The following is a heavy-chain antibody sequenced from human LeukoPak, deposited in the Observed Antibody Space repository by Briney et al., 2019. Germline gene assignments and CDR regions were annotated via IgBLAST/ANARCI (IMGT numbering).Heavy chain of an antibody. D-gene: IGHD5-12*01. Sequence: GGSLRLSCVASGFTFGKYWMSWVRQPPGKGLEWVADIKEDGSVKYCVDSVKGRFTISRDNTKNALYLQMNSLRADDTAVYFCARDSTWQLDYWGQGTLITVSS. CDR2: IKEDGSVK. J-gene: IGHJ4*02. V-gene: IGHV3-7*03. CDR3: ARDSTWQLDY. CDR1: GFTFGKYW.